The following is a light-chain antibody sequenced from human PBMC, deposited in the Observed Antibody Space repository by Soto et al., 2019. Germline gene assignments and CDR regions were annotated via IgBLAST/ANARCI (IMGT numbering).Light chain of an antibody. CDR2: KAS. J-gene: IGKJ1*01. CDR3: QQYNSFSWT. CDR1: QSISSW. V-gene: IGKV1-5*03. Sequence: DIQMTQSPSTLSASVGDRVTITCRASQSISSWLAWYQKKPGKAPKLLIYKASSLESGVPSMFSGSGSGTEFTLTISSLQPDDFATYYCQQYNSFSWTFGQGTKVEIK.